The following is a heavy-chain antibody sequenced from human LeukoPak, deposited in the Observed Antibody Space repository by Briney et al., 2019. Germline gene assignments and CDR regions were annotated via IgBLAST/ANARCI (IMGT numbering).Heavy chain of an antibody. D-gene: IGHD6-13*01. J-gene: IGHJ1*01. Sequence: SETLSLTCTASGGSISNYYWSWIRQPPGKGLECMGYIYYSGTTNYNPSLKSRVTISVDTSKNQFSLWLSSVTAADTAVYYCVRHGGYSSPYLHWGQGTLVTVSS. V-gene: IGHV4-59*08. CDR1: GGSISNYY. CDR3: VRHGGYSSPYLH. CDR2: IYYSGTT.